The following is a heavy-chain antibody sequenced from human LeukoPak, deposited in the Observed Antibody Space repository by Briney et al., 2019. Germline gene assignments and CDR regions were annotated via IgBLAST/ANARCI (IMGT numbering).Heavy chain of an antibody. Sequence: QPSETLSLTCTVSGGSISIRSYYWGWIRQPPGKGLEWIGSIYYSGSTYYNPSLKSRVTISVDTSKNQFSLKLSSVTAADTAVYYCAKAVGSSYAQDDAFDIWGQGTMVTVSS. V-gene: IGHV4-39*07. CDR2: IYYSGST. D-gene: IGHD6-13*01. CDR3: AKAVGSSYAQDDAFDI. J-gene: IGHJ3*02. CDR1: GGSISIRSYY.